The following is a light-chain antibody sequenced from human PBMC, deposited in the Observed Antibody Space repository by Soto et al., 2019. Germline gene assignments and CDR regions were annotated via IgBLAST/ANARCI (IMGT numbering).Light chain of an antibody. J-gene: IGKJ1*01. Sequence: ETVMTQSPATLSVSPGERATLSCRASQSISSDVAWYQHKPGQAPRLLIYGASTTATGIPVRFSGSGSGTEFTLTISSLQSDDFATYYCQHYNSYSEAFGQGTKVELK. CDR2: GAS. V-gene: IGKV3-15*01. CDR1: QSISSD. CDR3: QHYNSYSEA.